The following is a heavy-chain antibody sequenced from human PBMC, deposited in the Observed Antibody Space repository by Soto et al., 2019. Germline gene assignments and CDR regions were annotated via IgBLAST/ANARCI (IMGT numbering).Heavy chain of an antibody. CDR1: GASISGGDYY. D-gene: IGHD3-22*01. CDR2: IYYTGNT. V-gene: IGHV4-30-4*01. J-gene: IGHJ4*02. CDR3: ARATYDSSTYYLDY. Sequence: QVQLQESGPGLVKPSQILSLTCTVSGASISGGDYYWTWIRQPPGKGLEWIGSIYYTGNTYSNPSLESRLSESVDPSNNQFALRLTAVSAADTAIYYCARATYDSSTYYLDYWGQGTLVTVSS.